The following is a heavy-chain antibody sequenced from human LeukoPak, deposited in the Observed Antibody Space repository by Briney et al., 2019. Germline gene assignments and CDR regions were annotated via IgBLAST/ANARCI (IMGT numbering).Heavy chain of an antibody. D-gene: IGHD6-13*01. CDR1: GFTFSSYG. J-gene: IGHJ5*02. CDR2: IWYDGSNK. V-gene: IGHV3-33*01. CDR3: ARGPIAAAGTGWFDP. Sequence: GGSLRLSCAASGFTFSSYGMHWVRQAPGKGLEWVAVIWYDGSNKYYADSAKGRFTISRDNSKNTLYLQMNSLRAEDTAVYYCARGPIAAAGTGWFDPWGQGTLVTVSS.